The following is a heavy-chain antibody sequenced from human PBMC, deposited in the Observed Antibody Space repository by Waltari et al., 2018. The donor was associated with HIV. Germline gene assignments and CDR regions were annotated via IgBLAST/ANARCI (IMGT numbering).Heavy chain of an antibody. V-gene: IGHV5-51*01. D-gene: IGHD3-22*01. CDR1: GYSFTSFW. J-gene: IGHJ4*02. CDR3: ARRDIDYYYE. CDR2: THPGDSET. Sequence: EVQLVQSGAEVKKSGESLKISCKGSGYSFTSFWIGWVRQMPGKGLEWMGITHPGDSETRYSPSFQGQVTISADKSISTAYLQWSSLKASDAAMYYCARRDIDYYYEWGQGTLVTVSS.